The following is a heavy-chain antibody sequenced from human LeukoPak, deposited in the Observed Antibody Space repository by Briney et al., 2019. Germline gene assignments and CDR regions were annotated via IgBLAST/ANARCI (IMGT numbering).Heavy chain of an antibody. D-gene: IGHD6-6*01. Sequence: ASVNVSCKASGYTFTDYYMHWVRQAPGQGLEWMGWINPNSGDTNYAQNFQGRVTMNSDTSITTAYMELSRLTSDDTAVYYCARYLSPSSFDFWGQGTLVTVSS. CDR3: ARYLSPSSFDF. CDR2: INPNSGDT. J-gene: IGHJ4*02. CDR1: GYTFTDYY. V-gene: IGHV1-2*02.